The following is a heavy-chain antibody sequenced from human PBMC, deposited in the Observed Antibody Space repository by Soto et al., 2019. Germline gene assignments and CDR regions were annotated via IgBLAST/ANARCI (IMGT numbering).Heavy chain of an antibody. V-gene: IGHV3-23*01. CDR2: IIHSGDST. Sequence: GGSLRLSCAASGFTFSTYAMSWVRQAPGKGLEWVSKIIHSGDSTYYADSVKGRFTISRDNSKNTVYLQMNSLRAEDTAVYYCASGQQLGHWGHGTLVTVSS. J-gene: IGHJ4*01. D-gene: IGHD6-13*01. CDR3: ASGQQLGH. CDR1: GFTFSTYA.